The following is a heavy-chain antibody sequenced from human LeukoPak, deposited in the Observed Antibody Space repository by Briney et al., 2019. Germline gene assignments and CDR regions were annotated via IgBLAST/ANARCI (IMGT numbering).Heavy chain of an antibody. CDR2: ISSSSSTI. Sequence: GESLRLSCAASGFTFSDYYMSWIRQPPGKRLEYISYISSSSSTINYADSVKGRFTISRDNAKNSLYLQMNSLRAEDTAVYYCARVGGWYEVDYWGQGTLVTVSS. V-gene: IGHV3-11*04. CDR1: GFTFSDYY. CDR3: ARVGGWYEVDY. J-gene: IGHJ4*02. D-gene: IGHD6-19*01.